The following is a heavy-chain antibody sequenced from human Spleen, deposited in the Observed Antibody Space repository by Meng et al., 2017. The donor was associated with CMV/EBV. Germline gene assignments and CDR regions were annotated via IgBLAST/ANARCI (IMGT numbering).Heavy chain of an antibody. CDR1: GYTFTDYF. Sequence: ASVKVSCKASGYTFTDYFMHWVRQAPGQGLEWMGIINPSSGSARYAQRFQGRVTMTRDTSTSTVYMELSSLRSEDTAVYYCARDPYYYDSSGSTTFDYWGQGTLVTVSS. J-gene: IGHJ4*02. CDR3: ARDPYYYDSSGSTTFDY. D-gene: IGHD3-22*01. V-gene: IGHV1-46*01. CDR2: INPSSGSA.